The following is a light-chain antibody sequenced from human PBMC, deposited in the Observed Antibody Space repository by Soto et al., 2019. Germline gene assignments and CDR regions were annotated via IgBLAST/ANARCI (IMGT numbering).Light chain of an antibody. CDR3: QQYGSSPYT. CDR2: GTS. CDR1: QSVSSN. Sequence: DIVVTQSPATLSVSPGERATLSCRASQSVSSNLAWYQQKPGQAPRLLIYGTSNRATGIPDRFSGSGSGTDFTLTISRLEPEDFAVYFCQQYGSSPYTFGQGTKVDIK. J-gene: IGKJ2*01. V-gene: IGKV3-20*01.